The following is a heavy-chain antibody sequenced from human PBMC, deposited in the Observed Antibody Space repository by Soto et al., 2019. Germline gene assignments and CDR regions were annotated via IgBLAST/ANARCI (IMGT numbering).Heavy chain of an antibody. CDR2: INSDGSST. D-gene: IGHD5-18*01. CDR3: ARGRSVDTAMVLPQFDY. V-gene: IGHV3-74*01. Sequence: GGPLRLSCAASGFTFSSYWMHWVRQAPEKGLVWVSRINSDGSSTSYADYVKGRFTISRDNAKNTLYLQMNSLRAEDTAVYYCARGRSVDTAMVLPQFDYWGQGTQVTVSS. J-gene: IGHJ4*02. CDR1: GFTFSSYW.